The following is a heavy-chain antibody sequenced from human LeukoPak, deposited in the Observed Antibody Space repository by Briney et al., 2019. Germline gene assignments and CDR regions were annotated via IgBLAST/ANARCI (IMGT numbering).Heavy chain of an antibody. Sequence: GESLKISCKGSGYSFTSYWIGWVRQMPRKGLEWMGIIYPGDSDTRYSPSFQGQVTISADKSISTAYLQWSSLKASDTAMYYCATLYSSGWYVDYYFDYWGQGTLVTVSS. V-gene: IGHV5-51*01. J-gene: IGHJ4*02. CDR2: IYPGDSDT. CDR3: ATLYSSGWYVDYYFDY. D-gene: IGHD6-19*01. CDR1: GYSFTSYW.